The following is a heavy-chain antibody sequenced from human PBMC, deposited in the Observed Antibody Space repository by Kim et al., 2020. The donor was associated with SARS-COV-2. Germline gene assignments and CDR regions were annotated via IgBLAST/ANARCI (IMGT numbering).Heavy chain of an antibody. J-gene: IGHJ4*02. V-gene: IGHV3-7*03. D-gene: IGHD1-26*01. Sequence: YYVDSVKGRFTISRDNAKNSLYLQMNSLRAEDTAVYYCARNKGIVGASDYWGQGTLVTVSS. CDR3: ARNKGIVGASDY.